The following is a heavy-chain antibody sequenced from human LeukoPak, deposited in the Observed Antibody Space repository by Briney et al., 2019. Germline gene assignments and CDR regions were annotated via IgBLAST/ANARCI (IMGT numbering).Heavy chain of an antibody. V-gene: IGHV1-69*06. CDR2: AIPFLGTA. CDR3: AILGTVPY. J-gene: IGHJ4*02. D-gene: IGHD1-26*01. CDR1: GGTFISYV. Sequence: ASVKVSCKASGGTFISYVISWVRQAPGQGLEWMGGAIPFLGTANYAQKFQDRITITAEKSTTTTYMELRSLRSDDTAIYYCAILGTVPYWGQGTQFTVSS.